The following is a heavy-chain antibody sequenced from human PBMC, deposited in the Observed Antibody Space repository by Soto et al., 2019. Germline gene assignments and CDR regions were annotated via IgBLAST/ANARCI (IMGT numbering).Heavy chain of an antibody. J-gene: IGHJ3*01. CDR2: INPSGGST. CDR1: GYTFTSYY. CDR3: AREGDIVVVPADHHAFNV. Sequence: AXVKVSCKASGYTFTSYYMHWVRQAPGQGLEWMGIINPSGGSTSYAQKFQGRVTMTRDTSTSTVYMELSSLRSEDTAVYYCAREGDIVVVPADHHAFNVWGQGTMVTVS. V-gene: IGHV1-46*03. D-gene: IGHD2-2*01.